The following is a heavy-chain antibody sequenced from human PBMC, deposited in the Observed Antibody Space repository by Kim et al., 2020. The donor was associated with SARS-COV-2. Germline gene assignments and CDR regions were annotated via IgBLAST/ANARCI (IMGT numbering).Heavy chain of an antibody. CDR3: VRENYWAFDI. CDR1: GFTLSLYS. V-gene: IGHV3-48*04. J-gene: IGHJ3*02. D-gene: IGHD2-15*01. Sequence: GGSLRLSCATSGFTLSLYSMNWVRQSPGNGLEWVSHISGTGTITKHADSVRGRFTISRDNAKNSLFLQMNGLRAEDTAVYYCVRENYWAFDIWGQGTMVTVSS. CDR2: ISGTGTIT.